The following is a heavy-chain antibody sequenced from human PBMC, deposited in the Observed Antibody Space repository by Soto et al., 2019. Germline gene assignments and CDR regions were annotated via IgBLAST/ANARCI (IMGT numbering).Heavy chain of an antibody. J-gene: IGHJ3*02. V-gene: IGHV3-7*05. Sequence: EVQLVESGGGLVQPGGSLRLSCAASGFTFSSYWMSWVRQAPGKGLEWVANIKQDGSEKYYVDSVKGRFTISRDNAKNSLYLKMNSLSAADTAVYYCAGEIGYSSSWFVAFDIWGQGTMVTVSS. CDR3: AGEIGYSSSWFVAFDI. D-gene: IGHD6-13*01. CDR2: IKQDGSEK. CDR1: GFTFSSYW.